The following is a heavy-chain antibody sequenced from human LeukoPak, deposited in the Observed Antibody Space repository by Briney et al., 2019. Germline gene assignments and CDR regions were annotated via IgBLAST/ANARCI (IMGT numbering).Heavy chain of an antibody. D-gene: IGHD2-8*02. CDR2: ISNSDYST. J-gene: IGHJ4*02. CDR3: ATYRQVLLPFES. Sequence: PGGSLRLSCAASGFTFSSYAMSWVRQAPGKGLEWVSTISNSDYSTYYADSVKGRFTISRANSKSTLSLQMNSLRAEDTAIYYCATYRQVLLPFESWGQGTLVTVSS. V-gene: IGHV3-23*01. CDR1: GFTFSSYA.